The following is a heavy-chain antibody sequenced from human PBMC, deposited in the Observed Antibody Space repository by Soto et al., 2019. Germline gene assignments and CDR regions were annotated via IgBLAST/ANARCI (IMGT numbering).Heavy chain of an antibody. CDR1: GYTFTSYA. J-gene: IGHJ4*02. CDR2: INAGNGNT. D-gene: IGHD5-18*01. CDR3: ARDKATGYSYGTLDY. Sequence: ASVKVSCKASGYTFTSYAMHWVRQAPGQRLEWMGWINAGNGNTKYSQKFQGRVTITRDTSTSTAYMELSSLRSEDTAVYYCARDKATGYSYGTLDYWGQGTLVTVSS. V-gene: IGHV1-3*01.